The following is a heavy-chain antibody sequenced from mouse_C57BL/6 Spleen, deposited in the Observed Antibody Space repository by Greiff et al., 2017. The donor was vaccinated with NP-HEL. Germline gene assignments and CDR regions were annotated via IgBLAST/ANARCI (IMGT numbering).Heavy chain of an antibody. J-gene: IGHJ1*03. V-gene: IGHV5-17*01. D-gene: IGHD1-1*01. CDR3: ARATVVAHWYFDV. CDR2: ISSGSSTL. Sequence: EVQLVESGGGLVKPGGSLKLSCAASGFTFSDYGMHWVRQAPEKGLEWVAYISSGSSTLYYADTVKGRFTISRDNAKNTLFLQMTSLRSEDTAMYYCARATVVAHWYFDVWGTGTTVTVSS. CDR1: GFTFSDYG.